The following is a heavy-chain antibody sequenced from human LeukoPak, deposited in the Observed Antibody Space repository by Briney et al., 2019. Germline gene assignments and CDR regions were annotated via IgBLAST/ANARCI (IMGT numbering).Heavy chain of an antibody. J-gene: IGHJ6*03. V-gene: IGHV4-39*07. Sequence: SETLSLTCTVSGGSISTSSYYWGWIRQPPGKGLEWIGSVYYSGSTYYNPSHKSRVTISVDTSKNQFSLRLSSVTAADTAVYYCARELKGQLRSYYYYHMDVWGKGTTVTVSS. CDR1: GGSISTSSYY. CDR2: VYYSGST. D-gene: IGHD2-2*01. CDR3: ARELKGQLRSYYYYHMDV.